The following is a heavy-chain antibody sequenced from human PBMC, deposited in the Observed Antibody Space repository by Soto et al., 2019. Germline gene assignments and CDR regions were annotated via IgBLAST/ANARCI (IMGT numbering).Heavy chain of an antibody. D-gene: IGHD3-22*01. CDR3: ARALDYYDSSGYYYSPYYYYGMDV. J-gene: IGHJ6*02. CDR2: ISYDGSNK. V-gene: IGHV3-30-3*01. CDR1: GFTFSSYA. Sequence: GGSLRLSCAASGFTFSSYAMHWVRQAPGKGLEWVAVISYDGSNKYYADSVKGRFTISRDNSKNTLYLQMNSLRAEDTAVYYCARALDYYDSSGYYYSPYYYYGMDVWGQGTTVTVSS.